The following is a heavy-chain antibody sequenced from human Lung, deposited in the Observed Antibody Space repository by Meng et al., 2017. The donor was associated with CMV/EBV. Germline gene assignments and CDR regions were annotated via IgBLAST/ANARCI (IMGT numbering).Heavy chain of an antibody. Sequence: GGSXRLXCVASGFTFDNYAMSWVRHAPGKGLEWVSGITGSGSSTYYADSVQGRFTISRDNSKNMLYLQVNSLRAEDTAVYYCVKGTGRAAIYYHGMDVWGQGXTVTVSS. CDR1: GFTFDNYA. CDR2: ITGSGSST. V-gene: IGHV3-23*01. J-gene: IGHJ6*02. D-gene: IGHD2-15*01. CDR3: VKGTGRAAIYYHGMDV.